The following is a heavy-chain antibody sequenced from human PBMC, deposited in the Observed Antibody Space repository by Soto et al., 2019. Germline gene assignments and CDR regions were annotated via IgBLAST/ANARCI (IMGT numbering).Heavy chain of an antibody. V-gene: IGHV4-4*02. CDR3: ARGKFYDFDI. CDR1: GVSISIPNW. J-gene: IGHJ3*02. Sequence: QVQLQESGPGLVKPSGTLSLTCAVSGVSISIPNWWAWVRQAPGKGLEWIGEMDHSGTTNENPSLTRRVTISLDRSKNHFSLRLSSVAAADTAVYFCARGKFYDFDIWGQGTMVTVSS. CDR2: MDHSGTT.